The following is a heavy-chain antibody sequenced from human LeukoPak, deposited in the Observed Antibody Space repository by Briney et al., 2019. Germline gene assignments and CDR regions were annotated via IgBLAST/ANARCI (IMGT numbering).Heavy chain of an antibody. CDR2: IYYSGST. CDR1: GGSISSYY. D-gene: IGHD4-17*01. CDR3: ARLPTVPTEPQFPLD. V-gene: IGHV4-59*01. J-gene: IGHJ4*02. Sequence: SETPSLTCTVSGGSISSYYWSWIRQPPGKGLEGIGYIYYSGSTNYNPSLKRRVTISVDTSKNQFSLKLSSVTAADTAVYYCARLPTVPTEPQFPLDWGQGTLVTVSS.